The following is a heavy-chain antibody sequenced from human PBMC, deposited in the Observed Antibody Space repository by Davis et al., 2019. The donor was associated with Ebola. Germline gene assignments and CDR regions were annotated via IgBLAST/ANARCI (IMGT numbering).Heavy chain of an antibody. Sequence: MPSETLSLTCTVSGGSISSYYWSWIRQPPGKGLEWIGYIYYSGSTNYNPSLKSRVTISVDTSKNQFSLKLSSVTAADTAVYYCAGGNNWNSLDTHWYFDLWGRGTLVTVSS. CDR1: GGSISSYY. CDR3: AGGNNWNSLDTHWYFDL. V-gene: IGHV4-59*01. J-gene: IGHJ2*01. CDR2: IYYSGST. D-gene: IGHD1-7*01.